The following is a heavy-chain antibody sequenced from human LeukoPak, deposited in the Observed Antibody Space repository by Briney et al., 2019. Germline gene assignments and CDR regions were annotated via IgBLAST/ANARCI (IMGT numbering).Heavy chain of an antibody. J-gene: IGHJ4*02. Sequence: SETLSLTCTVSGGSISSSSYYWGWIRQPPGKGLEWIGSIYYSGSTYYNPSLKRRVSISVDTSKNQFSLKLSSVTAADTAVYYCAREKARGYSGYCDYWGQGTLVTVSS. CDR2: IYYSGST. CDR1: GGSISSSSYY. CDR3: AREKARGYSGYCDY. V-gene: IGHV4-39*07. D-gene: IGHD5-12*01.